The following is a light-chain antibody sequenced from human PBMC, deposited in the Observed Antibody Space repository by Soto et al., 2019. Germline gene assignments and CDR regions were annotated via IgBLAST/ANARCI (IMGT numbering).Light chain of an antibody. CDR3: QQCYSPPWT. J-gene: IGKJ1*01. CDR1: QSVLVSSMNENC. Sequence: DIVMTQSPASLAVSLGERAAIKCKYSQSVLVSSMNENCLGWYQQKPGQPPKLLIYWASTRASGVPDRFSGSGSGTDFTLTINTLQAEDVALYYCQQCYSPPWTFGQGTKVEIK. CDR2: WAS. V-gene: IGKV4-1*01.